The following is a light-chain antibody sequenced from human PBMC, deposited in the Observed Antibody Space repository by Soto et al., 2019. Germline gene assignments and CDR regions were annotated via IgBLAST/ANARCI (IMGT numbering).Light chain of an antibody. CDR2: GNT. CDR1: GSNIGAGFD. Sequence: QSALTQPPSVSGAPGQRVTISCTGRGSNIGAGFDVHWYQQLPGTVPKLLIHGNTNRPSGVPDRFSGSRSGTSASLAITGLQVEDEADYYCQSYDSSLGAVFGGGTKLTVL. V-gene: IGLV1-40*01. J-gene: IGLJ2*01. CDR3: QSYDSSLGAV.